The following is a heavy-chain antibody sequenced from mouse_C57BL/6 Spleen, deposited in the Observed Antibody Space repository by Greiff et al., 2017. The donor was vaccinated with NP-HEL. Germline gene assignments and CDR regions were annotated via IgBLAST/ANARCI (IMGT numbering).Heavy chain of an antibody. CDR2: IRLKSDNYAT. J-gene: IGHJ3*01. Sequence: DVKLVESGGGLVQPGGSMKLSCAASGFTFSNYWMNWVRQSPEKGLEWVAPIRLKSDNYATHYAESVKGRFTISRDDSKSSVYLQMNNLMAEDTGIYYCTGSYYGDDERTWFAYWGQGTLVTVSA. D-gene: IGHD2-9*01. CDR3: TGSYYGDDERTWFAY. CDR1: GFTFSNYW. V-gene: IGHV6-3*01.